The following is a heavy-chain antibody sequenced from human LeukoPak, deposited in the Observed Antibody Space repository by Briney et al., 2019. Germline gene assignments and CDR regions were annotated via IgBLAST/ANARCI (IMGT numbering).Heavy chain of an antibody. D-gene: IGHD3-10*01. V-gene: IGHV3-53*01. CDR2: IYSGGST. CDR3: AKSEARRGFDY. J-gene: IGHJ4*02. Sequence: GGSLRLSCAASGYTVSSNYMSWVRQAPGKGLEWVSVIYSGGSTYYADSVKGRFTISRDNSKNTLYLQMNSLRAEDTAVYYCAKSEARRGFDYWGQGTLVTVSS. CDR1: GYTVSSNY.